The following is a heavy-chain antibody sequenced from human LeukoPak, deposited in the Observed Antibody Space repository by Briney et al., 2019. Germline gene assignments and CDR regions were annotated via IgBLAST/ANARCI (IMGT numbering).Heavy chain of an antibody. V-gene: IGHV1-2*02. CDR2: INPNSGGT. Sequence: GASVKVSCKVSGYTFTGYYMHWVRQAPGQGLEWMGWINPNSGGTNYAQKFQGRVTMTRDTSISTAYMELSRLRSDDTAVYYCARPLAESRDAFDIWGQGTMVTVSS. D-gene: IGHD6-13*01. J-gene: IGHJ3*02. CDR3: ARPLAESRDAFDI. CDR1: GYTFTGYY.